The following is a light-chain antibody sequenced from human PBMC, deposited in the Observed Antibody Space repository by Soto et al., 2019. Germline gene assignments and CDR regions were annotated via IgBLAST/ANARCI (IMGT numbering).Light chain of an antibody. CDR1: QSISSY. Sequence: DIQMTKSPSSLSASVGDRVTITCRASQSISSYLNWYQQKPGKAPKLLIYDVSSLESGVPSRFSGSGSGTEFTLTISSLQPDDVATYYCQQSNSFWTFGQGTKVDIK. CDR2: DVS. CDR3: QQSNSFWT. V-gene: IGKV1-5*01. J-gene: IGKJ1*01.